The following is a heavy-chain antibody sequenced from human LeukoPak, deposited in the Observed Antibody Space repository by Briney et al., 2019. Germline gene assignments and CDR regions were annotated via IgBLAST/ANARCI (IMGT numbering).Heavy chain of an antibody. Sequence: SQTLSLTCAISGDSVSSNTATWNWIRQSPSRGLEWLGRTYYRSKWYHDYAVSVKSRISFNPDTSKNQFFLQLNSVTPEDTAVYYCARDVNGAFTRSWFDPWGQGTRVTVS. CDR2: TYYRSKWYH. CDR3: ARDVNGAFTRSWFDP. J-gene: IGHJ5*02. CDR1: GDSVSSNTAT. D-gene: IGHD4-17*01. V-gene: IGHV6-1*01.